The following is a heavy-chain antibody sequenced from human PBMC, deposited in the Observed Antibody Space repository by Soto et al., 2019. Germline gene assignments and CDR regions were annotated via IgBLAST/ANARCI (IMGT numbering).Heavy chain of an antibody. D-gene: IGHD3-22*01. CDR3: AKRYDSSGYPSTFDY. V-gene: IGHV3-23*01. J-gene: IGHJ4*02. CDR1: GFTFSSYA. Sequence: EVQLLESGGGLVQPGGSLRLSCAASGFTFSSYAMSWVRQAPGKGLEWVSTIGAGGYSTYFADFVKGRFTISRDNSKNTLYLQMNSLRAEDTAVYYCAKRYDSSGYPSTFDYWGQGTLVTVSS. CDR2: IGAGGYST.